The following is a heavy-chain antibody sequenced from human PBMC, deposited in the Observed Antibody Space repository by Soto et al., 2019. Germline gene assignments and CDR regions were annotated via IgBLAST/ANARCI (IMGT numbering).Heavy chain of an antibody. J-gene: IGHJ6*03. Sequence: SATLSLTCTVSGGSISSSSSSWGWIRQPPGKGLEWLGIISYSGSTYYSPSLKSRVTISVDASKNLFSLKLSSVTAADTAVYYCARTYVTDVVVVPASKDYMDVWGKGTTVTVSS. D-gene: IGHD2-2*01. V-gene: IGHV4-39*01. CDR3: ARTYVTDVVVVPASKDYMDV. CDR2: ISYSGST. CDR1: GGSISSSSSS.